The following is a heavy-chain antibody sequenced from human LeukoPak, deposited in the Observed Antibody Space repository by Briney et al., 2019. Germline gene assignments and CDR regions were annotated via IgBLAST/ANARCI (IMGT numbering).Heavy chain of an antibody. CDR2: VSGDGGST. D-gene: IGHD3-22*01. J-gene: IGHJ4*02. Sequence: GGSLRLSCAASGFTFDDYAMHWVRQAPGKGLEWVSLVSGDGGSTYYADSVKGRFTISRDNSKNSLYLQMNSLRTEDTALYYCAKDGSSYYDSSGYLFDHWGQGTLVTVSS. V-gene: IGHV3-43*02. CDR1: GFTFDDYA. CDR3: AKDGSSYYDSSGYLFDH.